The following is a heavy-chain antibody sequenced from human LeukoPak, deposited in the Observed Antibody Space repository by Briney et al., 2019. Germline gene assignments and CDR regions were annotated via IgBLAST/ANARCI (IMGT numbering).Heavy chain of an antibody. CDR3: ARSHSSSWYGDWFDP. V-gene: IGHV1-18*01. D-gene: IGHD6-13*01. CDR1: GYTFTSYG. J-gene: IGHJ5*02. CDR2: ISAYNGNT. Sequence: ASVKVSCKASGYTFTSYGISWVRQAPGQGLEWMGWISAYNGNTNYAQKLQGRVTMTTDTSTSTAYMELRSLRSDDTAVYYCARSHSSSWYGDWFDPWGQGTLVTVSS.